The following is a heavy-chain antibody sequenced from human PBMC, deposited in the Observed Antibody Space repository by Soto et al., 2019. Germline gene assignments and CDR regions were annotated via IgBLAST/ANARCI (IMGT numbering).Heavy chain of an antibody. CDR1: GFTFSSYG. Sequence: GGSLRLSCAASGFTFSSYGMHWVRQAPGKGLEWVAVIWYDGSNKYYADSVKGRFTISRDNSKNTLYLQMNSLRAEDTAVYYCARARAGTTVCVDDWGQGTLVSVS. CDR3: ARARAGTTVCVDD. CDR2: IWYDGSNK. D-gene: IGHD6-13*01. V-gene: IGHV3-33*01. J-gene: IGHJ4*02.